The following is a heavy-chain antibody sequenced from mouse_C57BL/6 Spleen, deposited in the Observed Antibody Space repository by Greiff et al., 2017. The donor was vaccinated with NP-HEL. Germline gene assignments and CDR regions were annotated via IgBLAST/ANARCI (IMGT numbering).Heavy chain of an antibody. CDR2: IYPGDGDT. J-gene: IGHJ1*03. D-gene: IGHD2-5*01. V-gene: IGHV1-80*01. CDR1: GYAFSSYW. Sequence: QVQLKQSGAELVKPGASVKISCKASGYAFSSYWMNWVKQRPGKGLEWIGQIYPGDGDTNYNGKFKGKATLTADKSSSTAYMQLSSLTSEDSAVYFCARSSNYPWYFDVWGTGTTVTVSS. CDR3: ARSSNYPWYFDV.